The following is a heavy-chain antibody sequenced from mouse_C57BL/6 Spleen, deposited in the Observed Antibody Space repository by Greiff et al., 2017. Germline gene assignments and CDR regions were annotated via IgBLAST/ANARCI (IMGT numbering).Heavy chain of an antibody. J-gene: IGHJ1*03. Sequence: EVQLVESGGDLVKPGGSLKLSCAASGFTFSSYGLSWVRQTPDKRLEWVATISSGGSYTYYPDSVKGRFTISRDNSKNTLYLQMSSLKAEDTAMYYCARNYYGTRYFDVWGKGTTVTVSS. CDR1: GFTFSSYG. D-gene: IGHD1-1*01. CDR2: ISSGGSYT. V-gene: IGHV5-6*01. CDR3: ARNYYGTRYFDV.